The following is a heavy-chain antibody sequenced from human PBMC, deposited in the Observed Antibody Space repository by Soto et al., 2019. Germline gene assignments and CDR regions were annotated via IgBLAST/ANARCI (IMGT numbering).Heavy chain of an antibody. Sequence: QVQLVQSGAEVKKPGSSVKVSCKASGGTFSSYAISWVRQAPGQGLEWMGGIIPIFGTANYAQKFQGRVTITADESTSTAYMERSSLSSEDTAVYYCAGPEGTSAADVGLAFDIWGQGTMVTVSS. CDR2: IIPIFGTA. CDR3: AGPEGTSAADVGLAFDI. V-gene: IGHV1-69*01. J-gene: IGHJ3*02. D-gene: IGHD6-13*01. CDR1: GGTFSSYA.